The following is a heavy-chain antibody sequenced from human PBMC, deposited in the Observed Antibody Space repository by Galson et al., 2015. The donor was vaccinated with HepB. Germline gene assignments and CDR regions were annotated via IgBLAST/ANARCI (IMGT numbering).Heavy chain of an antibody. D-gene: IGHD2-21*01. CDR3: AGDFPYCGGDCYPSNGWYFDL. CDR1: GFTFSSYW. V-gene: IGHV3-7*03. CDR2: IKQDGSEK. Sequence: SLRLSCAASGFTFSSYWMSWVRQAPGKGLEWVANIKQDGSEKYYVDSVKGRFTISRDNAKNSLYLQMNSLRAEDTAVYYCAGDFPYCGGDCYPSNGWYFDLWGRGTLVTVSS. J-gene: IGHJ2*01.